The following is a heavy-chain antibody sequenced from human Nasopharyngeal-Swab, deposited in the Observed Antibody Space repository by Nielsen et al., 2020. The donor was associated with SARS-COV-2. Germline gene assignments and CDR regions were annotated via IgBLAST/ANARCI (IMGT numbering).Heavy chain of an antibody. Sequence: GGSLRLSCAGSGFTFSSYGMNWVRQAPGKGLEWVAVMSNDGNYKFYADSVKGRFTISRDNSKNTLYLQMNSLRAEDTAVYYCARDNGYCSGDACYLGGWLDPWGQGTLVTASS. CDR1: GFTFSSYG. CDR2: MSNDGNYK. V-gene: IGHV3-30*03. J-gene: IGHJ5*02. D-gene: IGHD2-15*01. CDR3: ARDNGYCSGDACYLGGWLDP.